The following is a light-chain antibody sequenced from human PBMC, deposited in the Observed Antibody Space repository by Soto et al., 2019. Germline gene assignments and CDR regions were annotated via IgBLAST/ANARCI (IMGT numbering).Light chain of an antibody. CDR1: SSDVGTYNY. CDR3: TSYTRDTALV. J-gene: IGLJ1*01. CDR2: EVS. V-gene: IGLV2-14*01. Sequence: LTQPASVSWSPGQSITISCTGTSSDVGTYNYVSWYQHHPGKAPKLIIYEVSNRPSGVSNRFSGSKSGSTASLTISGLQAEDEADYHCTSYTRDTALVFGTGTKVTVL.